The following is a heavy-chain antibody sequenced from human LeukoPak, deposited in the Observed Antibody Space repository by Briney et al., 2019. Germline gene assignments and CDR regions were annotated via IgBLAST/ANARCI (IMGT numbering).Heavy chain of an antibody. J-gene: IGHJ6*04. D-gene: IGHD2-15*01. CDR2: ISSSSSYI. V-gene: IGHV3-21*01. CDR1: GFTFSSYS. Sequence: PGGSLRLSCAASGFTFSSYSMNWVRQAPGKGLEWVSSISSSSSYIYYVDSVKGRFTISRDNAKNSLYLQMNSLRAEDTAVYYCARDDIVVVVAATPGMDVWGKGTTVTVSS. CDR3: ARDDIVVVVAATPGMDV.